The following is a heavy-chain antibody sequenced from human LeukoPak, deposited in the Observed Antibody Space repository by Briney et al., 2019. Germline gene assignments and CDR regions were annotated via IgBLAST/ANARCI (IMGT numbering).Heavy chain of an antibody. CDR1: GFTFEIYW. D-gene: IGHD2/OR15-2a*01. CDR2: IRKDGSEK. Sequence: GGSLRLSCAASGFTFEIYWMSWVRQAPGKGLEWVANIRKDGSEKNYVDSVKGRFTISRDNAKNSLYLQMNSLRAEDTAVYYCARGGGRHVEYWGQGNLVTVSS. J-gene: IGHJ4*02. CDR3: ARGGGRHVEY. V-gene: IGHV3-7*05.